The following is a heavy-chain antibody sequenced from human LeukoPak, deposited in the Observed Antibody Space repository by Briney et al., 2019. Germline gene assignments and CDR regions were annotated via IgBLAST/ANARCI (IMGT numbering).Heavy chain of an antibody. J-gene: IGHJ4*02. V-gene: IGHV3-48*01. Sequence: GGSLRLSCAASGFTFSSYSMNWVRQAPGKGLEWVSYISSSSSTIYYADSVKGRFTITRDNAKNSLYLQMNSLRAEDTAVYYCARDPTIFGVVIPHFDYWGQGTLVTVSS. CDR1: GFTFSSYS. CDR2: ISSSSSTI. CDR3: ARDPTIFGVVIPHFDY. D-gene: IGHD3-3*01.